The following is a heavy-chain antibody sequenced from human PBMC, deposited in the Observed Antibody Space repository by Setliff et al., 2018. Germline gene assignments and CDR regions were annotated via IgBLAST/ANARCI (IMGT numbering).Heavy chain of an antibody. Sequence: PGESLKISCKGSGYSFTSYWIGWVRQMPGKGLEWMGIIYPGDSDTRYSPSFQGQVTISADRSTAYLQWNSLKASDTAMFYCARNRVALYDAFDIWGQGTVVTVSS. J-gene: IGHJ3*02. V-gene: IGHV5-51*01. CDR2: IYPGDSDT. D-gene: IGHD5-12*01. CDR3: ARNRVALYDAFDI. CDR1: GYSFTSYW.